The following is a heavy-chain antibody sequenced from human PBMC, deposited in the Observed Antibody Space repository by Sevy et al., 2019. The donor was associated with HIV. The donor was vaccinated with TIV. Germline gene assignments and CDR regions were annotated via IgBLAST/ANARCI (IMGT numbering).Heavy chain of an antibody. Sequence: GGSLRLSCAASGFTFSSYGMHWVRQAPGKGLEWVAVISYDGSNKYYADSVKGRFTISRDNSKNTLYLQMNSLRAEDTAVYYCAKETPRRELLRYFDYWGQGTLVTVSS. CDR1: GFTFSSYG. CDR3: AKETPRRELLRYFDY. D-gene: IGHD1-26*01. J-gene: IGHJ4*02. V-gene: IGHV3-30*18. CDR2: ISYDGSNK.